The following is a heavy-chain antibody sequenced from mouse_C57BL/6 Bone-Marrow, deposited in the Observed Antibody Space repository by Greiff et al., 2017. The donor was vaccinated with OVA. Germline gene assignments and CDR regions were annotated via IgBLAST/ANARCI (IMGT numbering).Heavy chain of an antibody. CDR3: ARPGSSYGAMDY. Sequence: EVQLVESGPGLVKPSQSLSLTCSVTGYSITSGYYWNWIRQFPGNKLEWMGYISYDGSNNYNPSLKNRISITRDTSKNQFFLKLNSVTTEDTATYYCARPGSSYGAMDYWGQGTSVTVSS. CDR1: GYSITSGYY. J-gene: IGHJ4*01. D-gene: IGHD1-1*01. V-gene: IGHV3-6*01. CDR2: ISYDGSN.